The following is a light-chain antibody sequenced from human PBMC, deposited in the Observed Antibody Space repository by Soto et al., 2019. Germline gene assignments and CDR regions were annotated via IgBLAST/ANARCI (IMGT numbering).Light chain of an antibody. V-gene: IGLV4-69*01. Sequence: QPVLTQSPSASASLGASVKLTCTLSSEHSTYAIAWHQQQPKKGPRYLMRLNSDGSHSKGDGIPDRFSGSSSGAERYLTISSLQSEDEADYYCQTWGTGMVFGGGTKLTVL. J-gene: IGLJ2*01. CDR1: SEHSTYA. CDR3: QTWGTGMV. CDR2: LNSDGSH.